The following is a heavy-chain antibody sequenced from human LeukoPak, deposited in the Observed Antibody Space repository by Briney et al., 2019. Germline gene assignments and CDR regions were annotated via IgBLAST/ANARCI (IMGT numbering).Heavy chain of an antibody. J-gene: IGHJ4*02. CDR2: IKQDGSEK. D-gene: IGHD3-3*01. CDR3: ARQTHWSGYGIHY. CDR1: GFTFSNYW. Sequence: GGSLRLSCAASGFTFSNYWMSWVRQAPGKGLEWVANIKQDGSEKYYVGSVKGRFTISRDNAKSSFYLQMNSLRAEDTAVYYCARQTHWSGYGIHYWGQGTLVTVSS. V-gene: IGHV3-7*01.